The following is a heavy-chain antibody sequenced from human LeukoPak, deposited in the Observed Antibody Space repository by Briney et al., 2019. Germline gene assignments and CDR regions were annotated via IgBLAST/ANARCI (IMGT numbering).Heavy chain of an antibody. D-gene: IGHD3-10*01. CDR1: GGSVSSYY. J-gene: IGHJ4*02. CDR2: IYYSGST. CDR3: ARDDYYGSGSYL. Sequence: SETLSLTCTVSGGSVSSYYWSWIRQPPGKGLEWIGYIYYSGSTNYNPSLKSRVTISVDTSKNQFSLKLSSVTAADTAVYYCARDDYYGSGSYLWGQGTLVTVSS. V-gene: IGHV4-59*02.